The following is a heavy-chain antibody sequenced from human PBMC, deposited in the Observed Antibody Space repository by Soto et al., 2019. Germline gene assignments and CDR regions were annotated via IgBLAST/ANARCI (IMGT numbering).Heavy chain of an antibody. CDR3: ATQVLPNYYFYGMDV. CDR2: IIPIFGTA. V-gene: IGHV1-69*12. J-gene: IGHJ6*02. CDR1: GGTFSSYA. Sequence: QVQLVQSGAEVKKPGSSVKVSCKASGGTFSSYAISWVRQAPGQGLEWMGGIIPIFGTANYAQKFQGKVTITADESKGTANIELSRLLSEDTAVYYCATQVLPNYYFYGMDVWGQGTTVTVSS. D-gene: IGHD2-2*01.